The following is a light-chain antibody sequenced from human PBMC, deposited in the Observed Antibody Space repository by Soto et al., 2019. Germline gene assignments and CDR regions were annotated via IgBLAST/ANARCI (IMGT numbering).Light chain of an antibody. CDR2: GAS. Sequence: IVMKQSPATLSVSSGERAALSCRASQSVSRNLAWYQQKPGQAPRLLIDGASSRATGIPARFSGSGSGTEFTLTISSLQSEDFAVYYCQQYNNWPGTFGQGTKVDIK. CDR3: QQYNNWPGT. V-gene: IGKV3-15*01. J-gene: IGKJ1*01. CDR1: QSVSRN.